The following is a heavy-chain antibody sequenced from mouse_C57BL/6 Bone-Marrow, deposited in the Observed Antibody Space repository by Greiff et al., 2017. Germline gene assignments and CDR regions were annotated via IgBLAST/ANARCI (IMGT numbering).Heavy chain of an antibody. CDR3: ARVEPRTVLHYYFDD. J-gene: IGHJ2*01. CDR2: IHPNSGNT. V-gene: IGHV1-64*01. Sequence: VQLQQPGAELVKPGASVKLSCKASGYTFTSYWMHWVKQRPGQGLEWIGMIHPNSGNTNYNEKFKSKATLTVDKSSSTDYLQLSSLTSEDSAVYYCARVEPRTVLHYYFDDWGKGTTLTVSS. D-gene: IGHD1-1*01. CDR1: GYTFTSYW.